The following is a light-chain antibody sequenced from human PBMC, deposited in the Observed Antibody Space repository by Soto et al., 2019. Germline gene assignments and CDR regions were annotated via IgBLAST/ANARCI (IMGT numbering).Light chain of an antibody. Sequence: QSVLPQPPSVSAAPGQKVTISCSGSSSNIGNNYVSWYQQLPGTAPKLLIYDNNKRPSGIPDRFSGSKSGTSATLGITGLQTGDEADYYCGTWDSSLSYVVFGGGTKVTVL. J-gene: IGLJ2*01. CDR3: GTWDSSLSYVV. V-gene: IGLV1-51*01. CDR2: DNN. CDR1: SSNIGNNY.